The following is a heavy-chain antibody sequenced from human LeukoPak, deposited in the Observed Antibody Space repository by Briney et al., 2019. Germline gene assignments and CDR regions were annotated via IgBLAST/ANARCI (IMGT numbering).Heavy chain of an antibody. J-gene: IGHJ4*02. V-gene: IGHV3-7*01. CDR3: ARDKEAAVDFWSGYYPL. D-gene: IGHD3-3*01. Sequence: PGGSLRLSCAASGFPFSSFWMGWVRLAPGKGLDWVANIKRDGSEKYYGDSVKGRFTVSRDNAKNSLYLQMNSLRAEDTAVYYCARDKEAAVDFWSGYYPLWGQGTLVTVSS. CDR1: GFPFSSFW. CDR2: IKRDGSEK.